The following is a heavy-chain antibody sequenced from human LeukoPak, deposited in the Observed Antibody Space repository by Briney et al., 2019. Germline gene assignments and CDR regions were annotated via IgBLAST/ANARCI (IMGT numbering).Heavy chain of an antibody. D-gene: IGHD3-22*01. Sequence: ASVKVSCKASGYTFTSYGISWVRQAPGQGLEWMGWISAYNGNTNYAQKLQGRVTMTTDTSTSTAYMELRSLRSDDTAVYYCARDSYYYDSSGPESFDYWGQGILVTVSS. V-gene: IGHV1-18*01. CDR1: GYTFTSYG. CDR3: ARDSYYYDSSGPESFDY. CDR2: ISAYNGNT. J-gene: IGHJ4*02.